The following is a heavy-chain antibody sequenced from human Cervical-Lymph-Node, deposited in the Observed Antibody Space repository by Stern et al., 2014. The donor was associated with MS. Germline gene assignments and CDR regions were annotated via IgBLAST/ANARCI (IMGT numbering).Heavy chain of an antibody. J-gene: IGHJ4*02. D-gene: IGHD1-1*01. CDR3: ARDTSSPERSDW. Sequence: VQLVESGGGVIQPGGSLRLSCTASGFSVSTDCMTWVRQAPGKGLEWVSLITNVGSTFYTDSVKGRFTISRADSKNTVYLHMTSLRAEDTAMYYCARDTSSPERSDWWGQGTLVTVSS. V-gene: IGHV3-53*01. CDR2: ITNVGST. CDR1: GFSVSTDC.